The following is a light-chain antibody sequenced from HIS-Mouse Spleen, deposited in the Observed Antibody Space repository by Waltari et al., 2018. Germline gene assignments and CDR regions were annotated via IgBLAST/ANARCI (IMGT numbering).Light chain of an antibody. V-gene: IGLV3-10*01. Sequence: SYELTQPPSVSVSPGQTARITCSGDALPKKYAYGYQQKSEQAPVPVIYEDSKRPSVITVRVSGSSSGIMATLTISGAQVEDEADYYCYSTDSSGNHRVFGGGTKLTVL. CDR1: ALPKKY. CDR3: YSTDSSGNHRV. J-gene: IGLJ2*01. CDR2: EDS.